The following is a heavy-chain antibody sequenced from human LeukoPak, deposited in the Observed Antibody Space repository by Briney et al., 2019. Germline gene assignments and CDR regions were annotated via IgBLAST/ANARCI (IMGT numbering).Heavy chain of an antibody. CDR3: AKDRTTAARIFDY. J-gene: IGHJ4*02. D-gene: IGHD6-6*01. Sequence: TGGSLRLPCAASGFTFSSYAMSWVRQAPGKGLEWVSGISGSGGGITYYTDSVKGRFTISRDNPKNTLYLQMNSLRAEDTAVYYCAKDRTTAARIFDYWGQGTLVTVPS. CDR2: ISGSGGGIT. CDR1: GFTFSSYA. V-gene: IGHV3-23*01.